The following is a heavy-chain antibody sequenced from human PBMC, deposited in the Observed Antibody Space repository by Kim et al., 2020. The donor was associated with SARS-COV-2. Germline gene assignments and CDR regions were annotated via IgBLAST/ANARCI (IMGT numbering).Heavy chain of an antibody. CDR3: AKVSIAAPGSDY. D-gene: IGHD6-13*01. CDR2: IKQDGNEK. CDR1: GFTFSSYW. Sequence: GGSLRLSCVASGFTFSSYWMSWVRQAPGKGLEWVANIKQDGNEKYYVDSVKGRFTISRDNAKNSLYLQMNSLRAEDTAVYYCAKVSIAAPGSDYCGQGTLVTVSS. J-gene: IGHJ4*02. V-gene: IGHV3-7*03.